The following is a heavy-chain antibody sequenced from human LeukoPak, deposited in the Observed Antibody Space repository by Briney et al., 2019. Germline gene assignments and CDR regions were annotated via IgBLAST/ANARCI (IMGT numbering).Heavy chain of an antibody. CDR3: ARERYSSGWYSYDY. D-gene: IGHD6-19*01. Sequence: GGSLRLSCAASGFTVSSNYMSWVSQAPGKGLEWVSVIYSGGSTYYADSVKGRFTISRHNSKNTLYLQMNSLRAEDTAVYYCARERYSSGWYSYDYWGQGTLVTVSS. J-gene: IGHJ4*02. V-gene: IGHV3-53*04. CDR2: IYSGGST. CDR1: GFTVSSNY.